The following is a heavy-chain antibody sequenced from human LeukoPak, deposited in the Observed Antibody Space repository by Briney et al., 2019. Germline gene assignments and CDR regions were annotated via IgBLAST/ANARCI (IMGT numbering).Heavy chain of an antibody. CDR3: ARANVAGLRFLEWLFFDY. Sequence: EASVKVSCKASGYTFSGYYMHWVRQAPGQGLEWMGWINPNSGDTNYAPKFQGRVTMTRDTSISIGYMELSRLRSDDTAVYYCARANVAGLRFLEWLFFDYWGQGTLVTVSS. D-gene: IGHD3-3*01. CDR1: GYTFSGYY. CDR2: INPNSGDT. J-gene: IGHJ4*02. V-gene: IGHV1-2*02.